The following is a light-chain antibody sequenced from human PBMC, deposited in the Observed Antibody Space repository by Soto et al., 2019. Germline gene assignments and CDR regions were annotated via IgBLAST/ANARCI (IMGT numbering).Light chain of an antibody. V-gene: IGKV3-20*01. CDR2: DAS. J-gene: IGKJ4*01. CDR3: QQYGSSPS. CDR1: QGVSSY. Sequence: ENVLRQSPSTVSLSPGERATLSCRASQGVSSYLAWYQQKPGQAPRLLIYDASSRATGISDRFSGSGSGTDFTLTISRLEPEDFAVYYCQQYGSSPSFGGGTKVDIK.